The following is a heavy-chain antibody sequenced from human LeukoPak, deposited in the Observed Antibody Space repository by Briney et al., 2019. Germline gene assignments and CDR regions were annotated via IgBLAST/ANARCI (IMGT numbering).Heavy chain of an antibody. J-gene: IGHJ4*02. D-gene: IGHD2-21*01. CDR2: ISWNSGSI. V-gene: IGHV3-9*01. CDR3: ARVGYCAGDCYDY. Sequence: PGRSLRLSCAASGFTFDDYAMHWVRQAPGKGLEWVSGISWNSGSIGYADSVKGRFTISRENAKNSLYLQMNSLRVGDTAVYYCARVGYCAGDCYDYWGQGTLVTVSS. CDR1: GFTFDDYA.